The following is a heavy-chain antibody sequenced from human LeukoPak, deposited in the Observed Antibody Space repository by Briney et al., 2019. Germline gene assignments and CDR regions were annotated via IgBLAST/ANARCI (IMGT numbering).Heavy chain of an antibody. J-gene: IGHJ3*02. CDR2: IWYDGTNR. Sequence: GGSLRLSCTTSGFTFSTYGMHWVRQAPGKGLEWVAVIWYDGTNRYYADSVKGRFTISRDNSKNTLYLQMNSMRAEDTAVYYCAREVYSSSRPADAFDIWGQGTTVTVSS. D-gene: IGHD6-13*01. CDR3: AREVYSSSRPADAFDI. CDR1: GFTFSTYG. V-gene: IGHV3-33*01.